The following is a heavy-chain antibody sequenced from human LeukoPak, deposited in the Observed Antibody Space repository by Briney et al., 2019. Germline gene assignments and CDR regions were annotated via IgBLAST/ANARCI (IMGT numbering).Heavy chain of an antibody. V-gene: IGHV4-31*02. D-gene: IGHD3-10*01. J-gene: IGHJ3*02. Sequence: SETLSLTWTVSVDSISSGRYYWSWIRQDPGKGLEWIGYIYYSGSTYYNPSLKSRVTISVDTSKNQFSLKLSSVTAADTAVYYCARAQTQIWFGEPHAFDIWGQGTMVTVSS. CDR1: VDSISSGRYY. CDR3: ARAQTQIWFGEPHAFDI. CDR2: IYYSGST.